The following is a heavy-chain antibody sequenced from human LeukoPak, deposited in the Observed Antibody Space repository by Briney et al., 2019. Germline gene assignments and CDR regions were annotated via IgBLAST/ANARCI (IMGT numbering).Heavy chain of an antibody. J-gene: IGHJ4*02. V-gene: IGHV5-51*01. CDR1: GYSFTGYW. D-gene: IGHD3-22*01. CDR3: ARGYYYDSSGYFDY. CDR2: IYPGDSDT. Sequence: PGGSLRLSCKGSGYSFTGYWIGWVRQMPGKGLEWMGIIYPGDSDTRYSPSFQGQVTISADKSISTAYLQWSSLKASDTAMYYCARGYYYDSSGYFDYWGQGTLVTVSS.